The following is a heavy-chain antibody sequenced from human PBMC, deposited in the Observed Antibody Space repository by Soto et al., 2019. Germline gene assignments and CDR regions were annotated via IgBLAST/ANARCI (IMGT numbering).Heavy chain of an antibody. Sequence: SETLSLTCAVYGGSVNGYYWNWIRQPPGKGQEWIGEINHTGGTHYNPSHKSRVTMSVDTSKNQFSLRLSSVTAADTAIYYCATRITVFGLLIPPFDPWGQGTQVTVSS. CDR2: INHTGGT. D-gene: IGHD3-3*01. CDR3: ATRITVFGLLIPPFDP. CDR1: GGSVNGYY. V-gene: IGHV4-34*01. J-gene: IGHJ5*02.